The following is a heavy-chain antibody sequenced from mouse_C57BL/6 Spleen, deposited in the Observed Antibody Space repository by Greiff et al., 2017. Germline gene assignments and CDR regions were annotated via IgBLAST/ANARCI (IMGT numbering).Heavy chain of an antibody. CDR1: GFTFSSYG. CDR2: ISSGGSYT. Sequence: EVMLVESGGDLVKPGGSLKLSCAASGFTFSSYGMSWVRQTPDKRLEWVATISSGGSYTYYPDSVKGRFTISRDNAKNTLYLQMSSLKSEDTAMYYCARQGGMITTSYYFDYWGQGTTLTVAS. J-gene: IGHJ2*01. V-gene: IGHV5-6*01. CDR3: ARQGGMITTSYYFDY. D-gene: IGHD2-4*01.